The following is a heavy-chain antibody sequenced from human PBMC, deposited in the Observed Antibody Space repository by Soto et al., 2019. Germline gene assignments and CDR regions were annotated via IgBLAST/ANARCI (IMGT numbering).Heavy chain of an antibody. D-gene: IGHD3-22*01. CDR3: ARDYYDSSGYLGLDY. CDR1: GFTFSSYS. CDR2: ISSSSSTI. V-gene: IGHV3-48*02. J-gene: IGHJ4*02. Sequence: GGSLRLSCAASGFTFSSYSMNWVRQAPGKGLEWVSYISSSSSTIYYADSVKGRFTISRDNAKNSLYLQMNSLRDEDTAVYYCARDYYDSSGYLGLDYWGQGTLVTVSS.